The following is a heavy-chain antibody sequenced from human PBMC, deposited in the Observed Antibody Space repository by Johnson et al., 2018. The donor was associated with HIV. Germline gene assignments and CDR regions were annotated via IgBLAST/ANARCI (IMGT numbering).Heavy chain of an antibody. CDR3: ARSGRYNWNYGAFDI. J-gene: IGHJ3*02. CDR1: GFTFDDYG. V-gene: IGHV3-74*02. CDR2: INSDGSST. Sequence: VQLVESGGGVVRPGGSLRLSCAASGFTFDDYGMYWVRQAPGKGLVWVSRINSDGSSTSYADSVKGRFTISRDNAKNTVYLQMNSLRAGDTAVYYCARSGRYNWNYGAFDIWGQGTMVTVSS. D-gene: IGHD1-7*01.